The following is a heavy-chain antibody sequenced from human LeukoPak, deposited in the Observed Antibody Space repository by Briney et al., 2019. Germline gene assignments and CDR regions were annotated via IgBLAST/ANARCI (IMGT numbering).Heavy chain of an antibody. D-gene: IGHD7-27*01. CDR3: ASRKLGNDY. V-gene: IGHV4-39*07. CDR1: GGSISSSSYY. J-gene: IGHJ4*02. CDR2: IYYSGST. Sequence: SETLSLPCTVSGGSISSSSYYWSWIRQPPGKGLEWIGSIYYSGSTYYNPSLKSRVTISVDTSKNQFSLNLSSVTAADTAVYYCASRKLGNDYWGQGTLVTVSS.